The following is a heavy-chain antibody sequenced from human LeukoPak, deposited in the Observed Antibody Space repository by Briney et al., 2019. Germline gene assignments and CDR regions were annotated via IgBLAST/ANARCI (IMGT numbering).Heavy chain of an antibody. CDR3: AKDRGLTNEVSWFDP. D-gene: IGHD3-10*01. V-gene: IGHV3-66*02. J-gene: IGHJ5*02. CDR1: GFTVSSNY. CDR2: IYSGGST. Sequence: GGSLRLSCAASGFTVSSNYMSWVRQAPGKGLEWVSVIYSGGSTYYADSVKGRFTISRDNSKNTLYLQMSSLRAEDTAVYYCAKDRGLTNEVSWFDPWGQGTLVTVSS.